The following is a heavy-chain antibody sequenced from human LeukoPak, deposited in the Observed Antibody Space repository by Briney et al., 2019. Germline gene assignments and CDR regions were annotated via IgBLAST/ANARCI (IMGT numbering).Heavy chain of an antibody. CDR1: GYTLTECS. CDR2: FDPEDGET. V-gene: IGHV1-24*01. J-gene: IGHJ4*02. D-gene: IGHD3-10*01. CDR3: ATDRVLLWCGDRDY. Sequence: ASVKVSCKVSGYTLTECSMHWVRQAPGKGLEWMGGFDPEDGETIYAQELQGRVTMTRDTSTDTAYMELSSLRSEDTAVYYWATDRVLLWCGDRDYWGQGTLVTVSS.